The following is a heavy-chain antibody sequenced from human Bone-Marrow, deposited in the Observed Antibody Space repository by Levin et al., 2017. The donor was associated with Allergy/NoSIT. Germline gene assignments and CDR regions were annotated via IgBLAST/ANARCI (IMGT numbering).Heavy chain of an antibody. V-gene: IGHV2-5*02. Sequence: TLSLTCTFSGFSLRTSGVGVGWIRQPPGKALEWLALIYWDDDKRYSPSLESRVTITKDTSKNQVVLTMTNMDPVDTATYFCVHRGYTHGFVAYWGQGTLVTVSS. CDR2: IYWDDDK. J-gene: IGHJ4*02. CDR3: VHRGYTHGFVAY. D-gene: IGHD5-24*01. CDR1: GFSLRTSGVG.